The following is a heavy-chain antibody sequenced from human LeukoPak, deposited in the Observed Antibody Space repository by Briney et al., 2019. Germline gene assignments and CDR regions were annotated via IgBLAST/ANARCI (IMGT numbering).Heavy chain of an antibody. CDR3: AKVTQLGRGAFDI. V-gene: IGHV3-23*01. D-gene: IGHD3-16*01. Sequence: GGSLRLSCAASGFTFSSYAMSWVCQAPGKGLEWVSAISGSGGSTYYADSVKGRFTISRDNSKNTLYLQMNSLRAEDTAVYYCAKVTQLGRGAFDIWGQGTMVTVSS. CDR2: ISGSGGST. CDR1: GFTFSSYA. J-gene: IGHJ3*02.